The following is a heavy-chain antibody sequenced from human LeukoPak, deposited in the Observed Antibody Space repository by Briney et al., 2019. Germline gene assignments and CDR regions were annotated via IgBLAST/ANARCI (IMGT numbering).Heavy chain of an antibody. Sequence: GASVKVSCKASGYTFTGYYMHWVRQAPGQGLEWMGWINPNSGGTNYAQKFQGRVTMTRDTSISTAYMELSRLRSDDTAVYYCARALGLGIGNWFDPWGQGTLVTVSS. J-gene: IGHJ5*02. CDR1: GYTFTGYY. V-gene: IGHV1-2*02. CDR3: ARALGLGIGNWFDP. D-gene: IGHD7-27*01. CDR2: INPNSGGT.